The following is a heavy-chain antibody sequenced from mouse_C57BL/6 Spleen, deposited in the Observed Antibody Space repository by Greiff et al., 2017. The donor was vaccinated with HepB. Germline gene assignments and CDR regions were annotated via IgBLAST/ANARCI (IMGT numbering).Heavy chain of an antibody. CDR2: IRNKANGYTT. D-gene: IGHD1-1*01. CDR3: ARSSTVVATPYWYFDV. V-gene: IGHV7-3*01. J-gene: IGHJ1*03. Sequence: EVQLVESGGGLVQPGGSLSLSCAASGFTFTDYYMSWVRQPPGKALEWLGFIRNKANGYTTEYSASVKGRFTISRDNSQSILYLQMNALRAEDSATYYCARSSTVVATPYWYFDVWGTGTTVTVSS. CDR1: GFTFTDYY.